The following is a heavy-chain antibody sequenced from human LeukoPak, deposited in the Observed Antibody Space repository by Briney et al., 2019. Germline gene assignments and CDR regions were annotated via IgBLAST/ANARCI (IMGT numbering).Heavy chain of an antibody. CDR3: ARAGGSYGFGSHFDY. CDR1: GGTFSSYA. Sequence: SVKVSCEASGGTFSSYAISWVRQAPGQGLEWMGGIIPIFGTANYAQKFQGRVTITTDESTSTAYMELSSLRSEDTAVYYCARAGGSYGFGSHFDYWGQGTLVTVSS. D-gene: IGHD1-26*01. CDR2: IIPIFGTA. J-gene: IGHJ4*02. V-gene: IGHV1-69*05.